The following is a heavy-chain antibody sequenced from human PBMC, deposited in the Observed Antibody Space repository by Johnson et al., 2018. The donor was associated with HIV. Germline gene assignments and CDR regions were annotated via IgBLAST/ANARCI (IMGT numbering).Heavy chain of an antibody. CDR3: AKDIYGYDA. V-gene: IGHV3-30*18. CDR1: GFTFSTYA. Sequence: QMLLVESGGGLVQPGRSLRLSCAASGFTFSTYAIHWVRQAPGKGLEWLALLSYDGSNKYYADSVKGRFTISRDNSKNTLYLQMNRLRAEDTALYYCAKDIYGYDAWGQGTMVTVSS. CDR2: LSYDGSNK. D-gene: IGHD5-24*01. J-gene: IGHJ3*01.